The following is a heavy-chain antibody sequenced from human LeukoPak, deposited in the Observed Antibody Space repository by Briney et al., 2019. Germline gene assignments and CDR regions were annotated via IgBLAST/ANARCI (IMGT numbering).Heavy chain of an antibody. V-gene: IGHV1-18*01. J-gene: IGHJ4*02. Sequence: ASVKVSCKASGYTFTSYGISWVRQAPGQGLEWMGWISAYNGNTNYAQKLQGRVTMTTDTSTSTAYMELRSLRSDDTAVYYRARNPPYSGSYGGDDDYFDYWGQGTLVTVSS. CDR2: ISAYNGNT. CDR3: ARNPPYSGSYGGDDDYFDY. D-gene: IGHD1-26*01. CDR1: GYTFTSYG.